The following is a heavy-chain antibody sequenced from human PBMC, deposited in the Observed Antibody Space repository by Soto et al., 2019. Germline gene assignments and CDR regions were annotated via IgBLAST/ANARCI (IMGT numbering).Heavy chain of an antibody. D-gene: IGHD3-3*01. Sequence: QLHLVQSGAVVKKPGASVTVSCSASGYPVTAYYMHWVRQAPGRGLEWMGGINPATGAAKDTQTFPGRVTMTKDTSKSTVSMELSGLTSEDTAVFYGARGGGVGVAGSAAFDMWGQGTLVTVSS. J-gene: IGHJ3*02. CDR3: ARGGGVGVAGSAAFDM. CDR1: GYPVTAYY. CDR2: INPATGAA. V-gene: IGHV1-2*02.